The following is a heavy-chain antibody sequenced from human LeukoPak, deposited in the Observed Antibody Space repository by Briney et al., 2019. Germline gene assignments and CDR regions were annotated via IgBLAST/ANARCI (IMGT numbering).Heavy chain of an antibody. CDR3: ANLPLGYSSSWTGYWYFDL. V-gene: IGHV3-48*03. CDR2: ISSSGSTI. CDR1: GFTFSSYE. D-gene: IGHD6-13*01. J-gene: IGHJ2*01. Sequence: GGSLRLSCAASGFTFSSYEMNWVRQAPGKGLEWVSYISSSGSTIYYADSVKGRFTISRDNAKNSPYLQMNSLRAEDTAVYYCANLPLGYSSSWTGYWYFDLWGRGTLVTVSS.